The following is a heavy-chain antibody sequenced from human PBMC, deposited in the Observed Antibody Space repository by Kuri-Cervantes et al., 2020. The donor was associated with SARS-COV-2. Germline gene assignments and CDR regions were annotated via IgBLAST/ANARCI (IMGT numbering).Heavy chain of an antibody. CDR3: AREILTTVFDY. Sequence: SETLSLTCTVSGGSISSSSYYWGWIRQPPGKGLEWIGSIYHSGSTYYNPSLKSRVTISVDTSKNQFSLKLSSVTAADTAVYYCAREILTTVFDYWGQGTLVTVSS. CDR1: GGSISSSSYY. CDR2: IYHSGST. V-gene: IGHV4-39*01. D-gene: IGHD4-17*01. J-gene: IGHJ4*02.